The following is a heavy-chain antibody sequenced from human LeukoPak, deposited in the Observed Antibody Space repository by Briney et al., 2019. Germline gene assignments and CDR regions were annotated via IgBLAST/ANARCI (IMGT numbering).Heavy chain of an antibody. Sequence: PGGSLRLSCAASGVTLSNYWMSCGRQAPGKGLEWVANITQAGSEQYYVDSVRGRFTISKDNAKNSLYLQMNSRRAVDTAVYYCGRDDYGGTVYWGQGTLVTVSS. D-gene: IGHD4-17*01. V-gene: IGHV3-7*01. CDR1: GVTLSNYW. CDR2: ITQAGSEQ. CDR3: GRDDYGGTVY. J-gene: IGHJ4*02.